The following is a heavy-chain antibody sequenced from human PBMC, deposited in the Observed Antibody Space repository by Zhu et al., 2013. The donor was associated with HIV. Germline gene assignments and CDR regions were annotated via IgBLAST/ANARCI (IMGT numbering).Heavy chain of an antibody. CDR3: ARHVAVPGTRGFDS. D-gene: IGHD6-19*01. CDR1: GGSISSNHW. CDR2: IYPSGTT. J-gene: IGHJ4*02. V-gene: IGHV4-4*02. Sequence: QVQLQESGPGLVKPSGTLSLTCAVSGGSISSNHWWSWVRQPPGKELEWIGEIYPSGTTNYNPSLKSRATMSLDKSKNQLSLKLTSVTAADSAVYYCARHVAVPGTRGFDSWGQGTLVTVSS.